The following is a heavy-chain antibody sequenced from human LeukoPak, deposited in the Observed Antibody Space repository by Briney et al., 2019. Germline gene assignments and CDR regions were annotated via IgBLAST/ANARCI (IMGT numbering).Heavy chain of an antibody. D-gene: IGHD4-23*01. J-gene: IGHJ2*01. V-gene: IGHV3-30*02. CDR3: AKTVVTLHYWYFDL. Sequence: GGSLRLSCAASGFTFSSYGMHWVRQAPGKGLEWVAFIRYDGSNKYYADSVKGRFTISRDNSKNTLYLQMNSLRAEDTAVYYCAKTVVTLHYWYFDLWGRGTLVTVSS. CDR1: GFTFSSYG. CDR2: IRYDGSNK.